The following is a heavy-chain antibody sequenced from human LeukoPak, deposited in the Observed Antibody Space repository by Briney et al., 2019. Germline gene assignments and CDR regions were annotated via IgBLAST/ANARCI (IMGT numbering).Heavy chain of an antibody. CDR2: IHTGGGT. D-gene: IGHD2-2*01. J-gene: IGHJ4*02. V-gene: IGHV4-61*02. Sequence: SQTLSLTCTVSGGSGGSVSSGSYYWSWIRQPAGKGLEWIGRIHTGGGTKYNPSLKSRLTISRDTSKNQFSLKLTSVTAADTAVYYCARYCSSSSCYSDAFDYWGPGSLVTV. CDR1: GGSGGSVSSGSYY. CDR3: ARYCSSSSCYSDAFDY.